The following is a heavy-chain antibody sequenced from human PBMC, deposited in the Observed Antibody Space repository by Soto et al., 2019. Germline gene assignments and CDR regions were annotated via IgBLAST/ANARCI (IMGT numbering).Heavy chain of an antibody. V-gene: IGHV3-48*01. CDR2: ISSSSTTK. CDR3: ARDGCGGSNCLNWFDP. Sequence: EVQLVESGGGLVQPGGSLRLSCAASGFTFSSYSMNWVRQAPGKGLEWVSYISSSSTTKYYADSVKGRFTISRDNAKNXLYLQMNSLRAEDTAVYYCARDGCGGSNCLNWFDPWGQGTLVTVSS. J-gene: IGHJ5*02. CDR1: GFTFSSYS. D-gene: IGHD2-15*01.